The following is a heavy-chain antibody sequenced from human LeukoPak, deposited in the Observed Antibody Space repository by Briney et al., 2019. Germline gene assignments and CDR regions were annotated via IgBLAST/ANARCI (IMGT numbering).Heavy chain of an antibody. D-gene: IGHD3-10*01. CDR1: GGSVSSGSYY. CDR3: ARDSWFGELLYY. CDR2: IYYSGST. J-gene: IGHJ4*02. V-gene: IGHV4-61*01. Sequence: SETLSLTCTVSGGSVSSGSYYWSWIRQPPGKGLEWIGYIYYSGSTNYNPSLKSRVTISVDTSKNQFSLKLSSVTGADTAVYYCARDSWFGELLYYWGQGTLVTVSS.